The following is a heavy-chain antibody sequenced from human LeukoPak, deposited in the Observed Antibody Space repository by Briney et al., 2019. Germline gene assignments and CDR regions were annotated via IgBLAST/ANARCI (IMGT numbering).Heavy chain of an antibody. J-gene: IGHJ6*02. D-gene: IGHD3-16*01. CDR1: VSTFSSYG. CDR3: ARGGGLDV. V-gene: IGHV3-7*03. CDR2: INHNGNVN. Sequence: GESLRLSCAASVSTFSSYGMNWAREAPGKGLEWVASINHNGNVNYYVDSVKGRFTISRDNAKNSLYLQMSNLRAEDTAVYFCARGGGLDVWGQGATVTVSS.